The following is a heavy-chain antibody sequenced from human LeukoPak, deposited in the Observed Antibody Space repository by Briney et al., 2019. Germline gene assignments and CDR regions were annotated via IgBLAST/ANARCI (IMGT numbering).Heavy chain of an antibody. D-gene: IGHD3-22*01. CDR2: INPNSGGT. J-gene: IGHJ4*02. CDR1: GYTFTGYY. CDR3: ARSPQPNSMIVAVITTPDGDYFDY. V-gene: IGHV1-2*02. Sequence: ASVKVSCKASGYTFTGYYMHWVRQAPGQGLEWMGWINPNSGGTNYAQKFQGRVTMTRDTSISTAYMELSRLRSDDTAVYYCARSPQPNSMIVAVITTPDGDYFDYWGQGTLVTVSS.